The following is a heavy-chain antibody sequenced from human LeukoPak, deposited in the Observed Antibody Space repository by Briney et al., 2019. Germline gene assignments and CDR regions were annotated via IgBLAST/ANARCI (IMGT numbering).Heavy chain of an antibody. D-gene: IGHD6-6*01. CDR2: ISGSSSRI. V-gene: IGHV3-48*01. CDR1: GFSFSSYS. Sequence: PGGSLRLSCAASGFSFSSYSMNWVRQAPGKGLEWVSFISGSSSRIDYADSVKGRFTISRDNGKNPLFLHMNSLRAEDTAVYYCARKNTTSSEDYWGQGTLVTVSS. J-gene: IGHJ4*02. CDR3: ARKNTTSSEDY.